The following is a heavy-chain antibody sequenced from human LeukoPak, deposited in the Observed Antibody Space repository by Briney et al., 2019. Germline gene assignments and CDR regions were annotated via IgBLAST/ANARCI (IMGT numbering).Heavy chain of an antibody. J-gene: IGHJ4*02. CDR2: INPNSGGT. Sequence: ASVKVSCKASGYTFTGYYMHWVRQAPGQGLEWMGWINPNSGGTNYAQKFQGRVTMTRDTSISTAYMELSRLRSAHTPVYYCARGWYQLLSSFYFDYWGQGTLVTVSS. D-gene: IGHD2-2*01. CDR1: GYTFTGYY. V-gene: IGHV1-2*02. CDR3: ARGWYQLLSSFYFDY.